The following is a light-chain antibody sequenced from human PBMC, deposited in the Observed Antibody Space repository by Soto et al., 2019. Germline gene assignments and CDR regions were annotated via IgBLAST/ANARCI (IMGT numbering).Light chain of an antibody. CDR1: SRDVGGYNY. CDR2: EVS. J-gene: IGLJ2*01. CDR3: SSYVSYSTFVV. Sequence: QAVVTQPASVSGSPGQSITISCTGTSRDVGGYNYVSWHQQHPGKAPKVIITEVSNRPSGVSNRFSGSKSGNTASLTISGLQAEDEADYYCSSYVSYSTFVVFGGGTKLTVL. V-gene: IGLV2-14*01.